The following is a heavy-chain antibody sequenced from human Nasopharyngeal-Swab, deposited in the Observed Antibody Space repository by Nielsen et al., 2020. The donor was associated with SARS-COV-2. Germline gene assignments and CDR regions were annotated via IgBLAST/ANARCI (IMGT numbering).Heavy chain of an antibody. CDR2: ISYDGSNK. CDR1: GFTFSSYA. CDR3: ASGSPINVVPAARRPRQFDY. Sequence: GESLKISCAASGFTFSSYAMHWVRQAPGKGLEWVAVISYDGSNKYYADSVKGRFTISRDNSKNTLYLQMNSLRAEDTAVYYCASGSPINVVPAARRPRQFDYWGQGTLVTVSS. V-gene: IGHV3-30-3*01. D-gene: IGHD2-2*01. J-gene: IGHJ4*02.